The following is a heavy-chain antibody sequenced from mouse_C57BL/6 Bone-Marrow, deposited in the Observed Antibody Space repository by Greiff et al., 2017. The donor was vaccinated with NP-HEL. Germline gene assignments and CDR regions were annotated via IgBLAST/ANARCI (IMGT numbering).Heavy chain of an antibody. CDR2: ISSGGSYT. V-gene: IGHV5-6*01. Sequence: DVQLVESGGDLVKPGGSLKLSCAASGFTFSSYGMSWVRQTPDKRLEWVATISSGGSYTYYPDSVKGRFTISRDNAKNTLYLQMSSLKSEDTAMYYCARQGTLTTVVANFDYWGQGTTLTVSS. CDR3: ARQGTLTTVVANFDY. CDR1: GFTFSSYG. J-gene: IGHJ2*01. D-gene: IGHD1-1*01.